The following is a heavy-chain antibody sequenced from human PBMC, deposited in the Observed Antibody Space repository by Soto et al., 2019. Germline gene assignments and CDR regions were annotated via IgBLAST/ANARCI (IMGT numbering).Heavy chain of an antibody. Sequence: VKVSCKVSGYTLTELSMHWVRQAPGKGLEWMGGFDPEDGETIYAQKFQGRVSMTEDTSTDTAYMELSSLRSEDTAVYYCATTGHDFWSGCYLDYWGQGSLVTVS. D-gene: IGHD3-3*01. CDR2: FDPEDGET. J-gene: IGHJ4*02. CDR1: GYTLTELS. V-gene: IGHV1-24*01. CDR3: ATTGHDFWSGCYLDY.